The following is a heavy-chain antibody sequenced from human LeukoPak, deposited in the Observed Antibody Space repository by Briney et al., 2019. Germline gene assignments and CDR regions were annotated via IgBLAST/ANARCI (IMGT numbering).Heavy chain of an antibody. D-gene: IGHD6-19*01. J-gene: IGHJ4*02. CDR3: ARGSGTGWYTKGYFDY. CDR1: GFTFSSYD. CDR2: IGTASDT. Sequence: PGGSLRLSCAASGFTFSSYDMHSVRHAPGRGMEWVAAIGTASDTYYPDSVKARFTISRDNALNSFYLQMNSLGAGDTAVYYCARGSGTGWYTKGYFDYWGQGTLVTVSS. V-gene: IGHV3-13*01.